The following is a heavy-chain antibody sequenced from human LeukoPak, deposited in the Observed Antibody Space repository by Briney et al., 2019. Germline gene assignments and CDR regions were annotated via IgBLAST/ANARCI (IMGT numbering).Heavy chain of an antibody. D-gene: IGHD2-21*02. J-gene: IGHJ6*02. Sequence: SVKVSCKASGGXFSSYAISWVRQAPGQGLEWMGGIIPIFGTANYAQKFQGRVTITADESTSTAYMELSSLRSEDTAVYYCARDTEVVTAIGYYYYGMDVWGQGTTVTVSS. CDR2: IIPIFGTA. V-gene: IGHV1-69*13. CDR1: GGXFSSYA. CDR3: ARDTEVVTAIGYYYYGMDV.